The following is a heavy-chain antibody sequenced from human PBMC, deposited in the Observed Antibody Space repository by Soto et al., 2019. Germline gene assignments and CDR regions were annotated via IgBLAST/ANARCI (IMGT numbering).Heavy chain of an antibody. Sequence: GGSLRLSCTASGFTFGDYAMSWFRQAPGKGLEWVGFIRSKAYGGTTEYAASVKGRFTISRDDSKSIAYLQMNSLKTEDTAVYYCAKSGGGFRYYYMDVWGKGTTVTVSS. D-gene: IGHD2-15*01. J-gene: IGHJ6*03. V-gene: IGHV3-49*03. CDR3: AKSGGGFRYYYMDV. CDR2: IRSKAYGGTT. CDR1: GFTFGDYA.